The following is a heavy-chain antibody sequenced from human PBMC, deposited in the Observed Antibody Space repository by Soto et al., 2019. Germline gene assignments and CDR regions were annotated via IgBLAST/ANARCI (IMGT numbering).Heavy chain of an antibody. V-gene: IGHV3-23*01. Sequence: PGGSLRLSCAASGFTFSSYAISWVRQAPGKGLEWVSAISGSGGSTYYADSVKGRFTISRDNSKNTLYLQMNSLRAEDTAVYYCAKDGKHVTTHDYWGQGTLVTVPQ. D-gene: IGHD4-17*01. CDR3: AKDGKHVTTHDY. J-gene: IGHJ4*02. CDR2: ISGSGGST. CDR1: GFTFSSYA.